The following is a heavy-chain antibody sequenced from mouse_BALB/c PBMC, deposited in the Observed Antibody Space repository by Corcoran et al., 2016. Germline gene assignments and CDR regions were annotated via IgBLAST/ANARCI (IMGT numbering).Heavy chain of an antibody. D-gene: IGHD1-1*01. CDR2: ISYDGSN. CDR3: ARDQDYGSSLDY. CDR1: GYSITSGYY. J-gene: IGHJ2*01. Sequence: DVQLQESGPGLVKPSQSLSLTCSVTGYSITSGYYWNWIRQFPGNKLEWMGYISYDGSNNYNPSLKNRISITRDTSKNQFFLKLNSVTTEDTATYYCARDQDYGSSLDYWGQGTTLTVSS. V-gene: IGHV3-6*02.